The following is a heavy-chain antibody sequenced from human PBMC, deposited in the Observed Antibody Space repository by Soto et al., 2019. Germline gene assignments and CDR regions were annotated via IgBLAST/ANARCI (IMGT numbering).Heavy chain of an antibody. V-gene: IGHV4-59*08. Sequence: SETLSLTCTVSGGSISSYYWSWIRQPPGKGLEWIGYIYYSGSTNYNPSLKSRVTISVDTSKNQFSLKLSSVTAADTAVYYCARSVRNHYFDYWGQGTLVTVSS. D-gene: IGHD6-6*01. CDR2: IYYSGST. CDR3: ARSVRNHYFDY. CDR1: GGSISSYY. J-gene: IGHJ4*02.